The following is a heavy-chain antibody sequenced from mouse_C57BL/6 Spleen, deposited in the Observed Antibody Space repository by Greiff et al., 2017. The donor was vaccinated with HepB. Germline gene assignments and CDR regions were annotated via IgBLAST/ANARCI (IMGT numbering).Heavy chain of an antibody. J-gene: IGHJ2*01. D-gene: IGHD1-1*01. V-gene: IGHV1-5*01. CDR2: IYPGNSDT. CDR1: GYTFTSYW. CDR3: TRRAYGSSSYYFDY. Sequence: EVQLQQSGTVLARPGASVKMSCKTSGYTFTSYWMHWVKQRPGQGLEWIGAIYPGNSDTSYNQKFKGKAKLTAVTSASTAYMELSSLTNEDSAVYYCTRRAYGSSSYYFDYWGQGTTLTVSS.